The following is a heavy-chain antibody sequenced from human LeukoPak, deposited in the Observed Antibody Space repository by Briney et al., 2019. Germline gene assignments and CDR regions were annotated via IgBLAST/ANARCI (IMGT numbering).Heavy chain of an antibody. D-gene: IGHD2-2*01. CDR3: ARGQVPAARGYNWFDP. CDR1: GWSFNDYY. J-gene: IGHJ5*02. CDR2: INARGDT. V-gene: IGHV4-34*01. Sequence: SETLSLTCAVSGWSFNDYYWNWIRQPPGKGLEWIGEINARGDTNYNPSLKSRVTISVDTSKKQFSLRLTSMIAADTALYYCARGQVPAARGYNWFDPWSQGTLVTVSS.